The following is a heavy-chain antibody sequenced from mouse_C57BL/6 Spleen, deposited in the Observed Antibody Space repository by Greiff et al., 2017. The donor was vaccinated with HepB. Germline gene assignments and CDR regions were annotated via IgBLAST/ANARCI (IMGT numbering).Heavy chain of an antibody. CDR1: GYTFTSYW. Sequence: QVQLQQSGAELVMPGASVKLSCKASGYTFTSYWMHWVKQRPGQGLEWIGEIDPSDSYTNYNQKFKGKSTLTVDKSSSTAYMQLSSLTSEDSAVYYCARGGGYSYYFDYWGQGTTLTVSS. J-gene: IGHJ2*01. CDR3: ARGGGYSYYFDY. V-gene: IGHV1-69*01. CDR2: IDPSDSYT. D-gene: IGHD3-1*01.